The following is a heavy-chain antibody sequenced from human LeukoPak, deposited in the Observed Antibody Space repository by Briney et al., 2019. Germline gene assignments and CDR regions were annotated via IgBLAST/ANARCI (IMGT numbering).Heavy chain of an antibody. D-gene: IGHD5-12*01. J-gene: IGHJ6*02. V-gene: IGHV3-33*01. CDR1: GFTFSSYG. CDR2: IWYDGSNK. CDR3: AREFLREVHYYHYGMDV. Sequence: GRSLRLSCAASGFTFSSYGMHWVRQAPGKGLEWVAVIWYDGSNKYYADSVKGRFTISRDNSKNTLYLQMNSLRAEDTAVYYCAREFLREVHYYHYGMDVWGQGTTVTVSS.